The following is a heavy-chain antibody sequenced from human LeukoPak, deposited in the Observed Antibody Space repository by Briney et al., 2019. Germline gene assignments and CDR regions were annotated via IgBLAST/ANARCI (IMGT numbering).Heavy chain of an antibody. CDR1: GLTFSRYW. Sequence: GGSLRLSCAASGLTFSRYWMSWVRQAPGKGLEWVANIKEDGTETYYVDSVKGRFTISRDNAKNSLYLQMSSLRAEDTAVYYCASWNYEQRSGWYYLDYWGQGTLVTVSS. V-gene: IGHV3-7*05. CDR3: ASWNYEQRSGWYYLDY. D-gene: IGHD6-19*01. J-gene: IGHJ4*02. CDR2: IKEDGTET.